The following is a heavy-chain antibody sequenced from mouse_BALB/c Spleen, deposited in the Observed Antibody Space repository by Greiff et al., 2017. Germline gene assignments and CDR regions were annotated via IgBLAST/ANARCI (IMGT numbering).Heavy chain of an antibody. V-gene: IGHV1S135*01. CDR3: ARGGAY. Sequence: VQLKESGPELMKPGASVKISCKASGYSFTSYYMHWVKQSHGKSLEWIGYIDPFNGGTSYNQKFKGKATLTVDKSSSTAYMHLSSLTSEDSAVYYCARGGAYWGQGTLVTVSA. CDR2: IDPFNGGT. J-gene: IGHJ3*01. CDR1: GYSFTSYY.